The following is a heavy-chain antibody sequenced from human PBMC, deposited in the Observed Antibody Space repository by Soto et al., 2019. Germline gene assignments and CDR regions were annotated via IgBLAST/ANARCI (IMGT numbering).Heavy chain of an antibody. D-gene: IGHD3-22*01. Sequence: GGSLRLSCAASGFTFSSYAMSWVRQAPGKGLEWVSAISGTGGTTYYADSVKGRFTISRDNSKNTLYLQMNSLRAEDTAVYYCAKAYLGRDTYYYDSSGSPYNWFDPWGQGTLVTVSS. J-gene: IGHJ5*02. CDR2: ISGTGGTT. CDR1: GFTFSSYA. V-gene: IGHV3-23*01. CDR3: AKAYLGRDTYYYDSSGSPYNWFDP.